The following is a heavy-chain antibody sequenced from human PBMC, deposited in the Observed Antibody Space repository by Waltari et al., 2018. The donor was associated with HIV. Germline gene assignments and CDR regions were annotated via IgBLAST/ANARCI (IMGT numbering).Heavy chain of an antibody. CDR2: IIPILGTA. D-gene: IGHD1-1*01. Sequence: QVQLVQSGAEVKKPGSSVKVSCKASGDTFSSYAITWVRQAPGQGLEWMGGIIPILGTANYAQTFQGRVTITADESTRTAYMELSSLRSEDTAVYYCARGQSRDGFNYDGFDIWGQGTMVTVSS. CDR1: GDTFSSYA. V-gene: IGHV1-69*01. J-gene: IGHJ3*02. CDR3: ARGQSRDGFNYDGFDI.